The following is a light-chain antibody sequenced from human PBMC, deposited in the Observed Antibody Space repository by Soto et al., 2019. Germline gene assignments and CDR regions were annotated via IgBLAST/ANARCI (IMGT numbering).Light chain of an antibody. Sequence: EIVLTQSPATLSLSPGERATLSCRASQSVSSYLAWYQQKPGQAPRLLIYDASNRATGIPARFSGSGSGTDFTLTISSLEPEDFAVYYCQVSGRSALYTFGQGTRLEIK. CDR2: DAS. V-gene: IGKV3-11*01. CDR3: QVSGRSALYT. J-gene: IGKJ2*01. CDR1: QSVSSY.